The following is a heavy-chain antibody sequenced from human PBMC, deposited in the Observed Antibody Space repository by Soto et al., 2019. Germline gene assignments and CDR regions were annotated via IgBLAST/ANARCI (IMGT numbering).Heavy chain of an antibody. D-gene: IGHD1-1*01. V-gene: IGHV1-69*01. CDR3: ATGSFTSTGGRIGYHYNAMDV. Sequence: QVQLVQSGAEVKKPGSSVKVSCKSSGGTFSSHSINWVRQAPGQGLEWMGGIIPIFGPANFAKKFQGRVTITADESTTTGYMELSSLTSEDTAVYYCATGSFTSTGGRIGYHYNAMDVWGQGTTVTVS. CDR1: GGTFSSHS. J-gene: IGHJ6*02. CDR2: IIPIFGPA.